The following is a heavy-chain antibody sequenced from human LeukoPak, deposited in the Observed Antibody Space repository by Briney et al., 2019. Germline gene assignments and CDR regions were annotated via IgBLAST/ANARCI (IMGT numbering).Heavy chain of an antibody. D-gene: IGHD5-12*01. CDR1: GYTFTGYY. J-gene: IGHJ4*02. Sequence: GASVKVSCKASGYTFTGYYMHWVRQATGQGLEWMGWMNPNSGSTGYAQKFQGRVTMTRNTSISTAYMELSSLRSEDTAVYYCARIVATENDYWGQGTLVTVSS. CDR3: ARIVATENDY. V-gene: IGHV1-8*02. CDR2: MNPNSGST.